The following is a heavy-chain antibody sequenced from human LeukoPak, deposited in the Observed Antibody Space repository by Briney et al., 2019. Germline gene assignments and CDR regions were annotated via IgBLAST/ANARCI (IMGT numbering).Heavy chain of an antibody. CDR1: GGTFSSYA. Sequence: SVKVSCKASGGTFSSYAISWVRQAPGQGLEWMGRIIPIFGIANYAEKFQGRVTITADKSTSTAYMELSSLRSEDTAVYYCAVWFGDPPSPFDYWGQGTLVTVSS. J-gene: IGHJ4*02. CDR2: IIPIFGIA. D-gene: IGHD3-10*01. V-gene: IGHV1-69*04. CDR3: AVWFGDPPSPFDY.